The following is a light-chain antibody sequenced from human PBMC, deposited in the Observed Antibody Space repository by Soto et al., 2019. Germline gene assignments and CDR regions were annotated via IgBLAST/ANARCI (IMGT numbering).Light chain of an antibody. V-gene: IGLV2-14*03. CDR3: ASRRSGSTLVV. CDR2: DVT. J-gene: IGLJ1*01. CDR1: SSDVGNYNY. Sequence: QSALTQPASVSGSPGQSITISCTGTSSDVGNYNYVSWYQHHPGKSPKLMIYDVTDRPSGVSDRFSGSKSGNTASLTISGLQTDDEADYYCASRRSGSTLVVFGTGTKLTVL.